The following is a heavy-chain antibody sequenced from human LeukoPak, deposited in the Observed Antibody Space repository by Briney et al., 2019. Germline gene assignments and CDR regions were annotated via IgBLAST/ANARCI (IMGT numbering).Heavy chain of an antibody. CDR3: ARQGGGSSWYGDVVY. Sequence: SETLSLTCTVSGGSISSSSYYWGWIRQPPGKGLEWIGSIYYRGSTYNNPSLKSRVTISVDTSKHQFSLKLSSVTAADTAVYYCARQGGGSSWYGDVVYWGPGNLVTVSS. J-gene: IGHJ4*02. D-gene: IGHD6-13*01. CDR2: IYYRGST. CDR1: GGSISSSSYY. V-gene: IGHV4-39*01.